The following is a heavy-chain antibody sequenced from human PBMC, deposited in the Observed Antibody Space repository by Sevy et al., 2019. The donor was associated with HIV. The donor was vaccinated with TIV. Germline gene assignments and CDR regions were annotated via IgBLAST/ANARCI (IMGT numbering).Heavy chain of an antibody. D-gene: IGHD6-19*01. CDR2: ISSSSSTI. CDR1: GFIFSSYG. CDR3: ARDLSSGWYGVGYY. J-gene: IGHJ4*02. Sequence: GGSLRLSCAASGFIFSSYGMNWVRQAPGKGLEWISYISSSSSTIYYADSVKGRFTISRDNAKNSLYLQMNSLSAEDTAVYYCARDLSSGWYGVGYYWGQGTLVTVSS. V-gene: IGHV3-48*01.